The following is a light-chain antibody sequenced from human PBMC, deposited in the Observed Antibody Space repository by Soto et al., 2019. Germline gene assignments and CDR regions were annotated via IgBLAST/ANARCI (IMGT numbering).Light chain of an antibody. V-gene: IGKV1-5*01. CDR1: QSISIW. J-gene: IGKJ1*01. CDR2: DAS. Sequence: DIQMTQSPSTLSASVGDRVTITCRASQSISIWLAWYQQKPGKAPKFLIYDASSLESGVPARFRGSGSGTEFTLTISSLQPEDFPSYYCQQYNSYPWTFGKGTKVEIE. CDR3: QQYNSYPWT.